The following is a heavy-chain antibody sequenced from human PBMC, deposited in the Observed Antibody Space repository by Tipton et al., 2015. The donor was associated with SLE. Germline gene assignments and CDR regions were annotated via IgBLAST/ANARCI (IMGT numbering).Heavy chain of an antibody. Sequence: TLSLTCTVSGGSIGSHCWNWIRQPPGKGLEWIGYVCYTGSTSYNPSLKRRVIMSIDTSNSQFSLKLTSMTAADTAVYYCARWGMTTIWAFDLWGLGTMVTVSS. CDR1: GGSIGSHC. CDR2: VCYTGST. CDR3: ARWGMTTIWAFDL. D-gene: IGHD4-17*01. V-gene: IGHV4-59*11. J-gene: IGHJ3*01.